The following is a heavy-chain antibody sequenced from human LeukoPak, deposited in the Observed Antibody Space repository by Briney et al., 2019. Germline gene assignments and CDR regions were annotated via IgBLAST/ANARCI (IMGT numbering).Heavy chain of an antibody. Sequence: GGSLRLSCAASGFTFSNYAMHWVRQAPGKGLEWVAVISYDGSNKYYADSVKGRFTISRDNSKNTLYLQMNGLRAEDTAVYYCAKDWIGYGDSLSHFDYWGQGTLVTVSS. J-gene: IGHJ4*02. D-gene: IGHD4-17*01. CDR1: GFTFSNYA. CDR3: AKDWIGYGDSLSHFDY. CDR2: ISYDGSNK. V-gene: IGHV3-30*04.